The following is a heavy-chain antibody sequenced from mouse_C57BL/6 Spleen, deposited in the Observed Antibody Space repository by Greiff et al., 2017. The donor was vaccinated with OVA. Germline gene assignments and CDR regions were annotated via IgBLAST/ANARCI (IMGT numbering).Heavy chain of an antibody. Sequence: VQLQQSGAELVRPGASVKLSCTASGFNIKDYYMHWVKQRPEQGLEWIGRIDPEDGDTEYAPKFQGKATMTADTSYNTAYLQLSSLTSEDTAVYYCTVYYGNSDWYFDVWGTGTTVTVSS. CDR3: TVYYGNSDWYFDV. CDR1: GFNIKDYY. J-gene: IGHJ1*03. D-gene: IGHD2-1*01. V-gene: IGHV14-1*01. CDR2: IDPEDGDT.